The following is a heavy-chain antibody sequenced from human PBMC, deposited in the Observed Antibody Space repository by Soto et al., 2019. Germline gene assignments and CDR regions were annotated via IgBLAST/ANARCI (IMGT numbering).Heavy chain of an antibody. CDR1: GFIFSGSA. CDR2: ILSKAGNYAT. CDR3: IRGGSPYYYDY. Sequence: EVQLVESGGGLVQPGGSLKLSCAASGFIFSGSAVHWVRQASGKGLEWVGRILSKAGNYATAYPASMKGRFTISRDDSENTAFLQTNSLKTEDTPVYYCIRGGSPYYYDYWGQGTLVAVSS. V-gene: IGHV3-73*01. J-gene: IGHJ4*02.